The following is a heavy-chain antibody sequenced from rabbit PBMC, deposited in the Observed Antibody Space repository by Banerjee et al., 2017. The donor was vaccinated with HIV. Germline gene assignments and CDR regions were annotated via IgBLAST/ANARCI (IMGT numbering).Heavy chain of an antibody. CDR1: GFSFSSNQY. J-gene: IGHJ4*01. Sequence: QSLEESGGDLVKPGASLTLTCTASGFSFSSNQYMCWVRQAPGKGLEWIACIYVGSGGSTYYANWAKGRFTISKTSSTTVTLQMTSLTAADTATYFCARRYAGYAGYGYATFDLWGPGTLVTVS. CDR3: ARRYAGYAGYGYATFDL. D-gene: IGHD6-1*01. CDR2: IYVGSGGST. V-gene: IGHV1S40*01.